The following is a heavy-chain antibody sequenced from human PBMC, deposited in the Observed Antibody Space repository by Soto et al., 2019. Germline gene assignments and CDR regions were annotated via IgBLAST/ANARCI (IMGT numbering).Heavy chain of an antibody. J-gene: IGHJ6*03. CDR3: ARLTLEEQWLDAYYYYYYMDV. CDR1: GGSISSYY. Sequence: SETLSLTCTVSGGSISSYYWSWVRQPPGKGLEWIGYIYYSGSTNYNPSLKSRVTISVDTSKNQFSLKLSSVTAADTAVYYCARLTLEEQWLDAYYYYYYMDVWGKGTTVTSP. D-gene: IGHD6-19*01. CDR2: IYYSGST. V-gene: IGHV4-59*08.